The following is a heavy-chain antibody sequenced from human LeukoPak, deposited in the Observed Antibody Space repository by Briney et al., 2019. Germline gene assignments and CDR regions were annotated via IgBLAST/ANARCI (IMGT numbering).Heavy chain of an antibody. CDR2: IGGSGGST. Sequence: RSGRSLRLSCAASGFTFSSYAMNWVRQAPGKGLEWVSAIGGSGGSTYYADSVKGRFTISRDNSKNTLYLQMNSLRAEDTAVYYCANGNYDYVWGSYRRFDPWGQGTLVTVSS. V-gene: IGHV3-23*01. D-gene: IGHD3-16*02. J-gene: IGHJ5*02. CDR3: ANGNYDYVWGSYRRFDP. CDR1: GFTFSSYA.